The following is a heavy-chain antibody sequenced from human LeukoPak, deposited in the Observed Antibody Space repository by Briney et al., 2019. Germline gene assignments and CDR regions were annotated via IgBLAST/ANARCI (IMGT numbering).Heavy chain of an antibody. CDR1: GFTLGSYS. V-gene: IGHV3-48*01. D-gene: IGHD6-19*01. J-gene: IGHJ4*02. CDR2: ISCSSNAI. Sequence: GGSLRLSCSAPGFTLGSYSMNSVRQTPGKGLEWVSYISCSSNAIYYADSMKGRFTISRDNGKNSLYLQMNSLRAEDTAVYYCARGYSGWYSGYWGQGALVTVSS. CDR3: ARGYSGWYSGY.